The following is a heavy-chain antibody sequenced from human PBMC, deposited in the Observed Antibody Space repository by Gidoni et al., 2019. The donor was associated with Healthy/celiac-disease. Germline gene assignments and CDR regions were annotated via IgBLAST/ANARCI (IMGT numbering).Heavy chain of an antibody. J-gene: IGHJ4*02. D-gene: IGHD3-22*01. V-gene: IGHV3-23*01. Sequence: EVQLLESGGGLVQPGGSLRLSCAASGFTFSSYAMSWVRQAPGKGLEWVSAISGSGGSTYYADSVKGRFTISRDNSKNTLYLQMNSLRAEDTAVYYCAKEMESYYDSSGTTFDYWGQGTLVTVSS. CDR3: AKEMESYYDSSGTTFDY. CDR1: GFTFSSYA. CDR2: ISGSGGST.